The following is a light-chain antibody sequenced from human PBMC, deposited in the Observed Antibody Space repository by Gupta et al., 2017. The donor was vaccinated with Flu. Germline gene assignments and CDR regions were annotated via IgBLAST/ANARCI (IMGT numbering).Light chain of an antibody. J-gene: IGLJ2*01. CDR1: LLIKKT. CDR3: QTADTNNTVV. Sequence: PGQTATITCSGDLLIKKTVFWYQHQPGQAPVLVVYNDVERPSGVPGRFSGSSSGNTASLTISGVEADDEADYFCQTADTNNTVVFGGGTRLTVL. V-gene: IGLV3-25*03. CDR2: NDV.